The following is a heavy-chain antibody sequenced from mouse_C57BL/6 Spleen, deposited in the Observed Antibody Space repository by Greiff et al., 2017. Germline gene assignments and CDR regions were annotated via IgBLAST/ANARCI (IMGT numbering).Heavy chain of an antibody. Sequence: VQLQQSGPELVKPGASVTISCKASGYSFTGYYMNWVKQSPEKSLEWIGEINPSTGGTTYNQKFKAKATLTVDKSSSTAYMQLKSLTSEDSAVYYCARYDYGAMDYWGQGTSVTVSS. CDR1: GYSFTGYY. D-gene: IGHD2-4*01. CDR2: INPSTGGT. V-gene: IGHV1-42*01. CDR3: ARYDYGAMDY. J-gene: IGHJ4*01.